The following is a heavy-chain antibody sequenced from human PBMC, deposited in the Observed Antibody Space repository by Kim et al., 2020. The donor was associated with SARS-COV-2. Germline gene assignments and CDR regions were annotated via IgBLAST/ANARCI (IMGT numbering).Heavy chain of an antibody. J-gene: IGHJ6*02. D-gene: IGHD2-15*01. CDR2: IKSKTDGGTT. CDR1: GFTFSNAW. CDR3: TTLYCSGGSCPYGMDV. V-gene: IGHV3-15*01. Sequence: GGSLRLSCAASGFTFSNAWMSWVRQAPGKGLEWVGRIKSKTDGGTTDYAAPVKGRFTISRDDSKNTLYLQMNSLKTEDTAVYYCTTLYCSGGSCPYGMDVWGQGTTVTVSS.